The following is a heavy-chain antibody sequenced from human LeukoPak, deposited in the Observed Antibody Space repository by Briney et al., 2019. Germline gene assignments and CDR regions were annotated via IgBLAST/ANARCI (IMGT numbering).Heavy chain of an antibody. CDR1: GYTFTSYG. CDR2: INPSGGST. CDR3: ARVATSYYYDSSGSNWFDP. J-gene: IGHJ5*02. V-gene: IGHV1-46*01. Sequence: GASVKVSCKASGYTFTSYGISWVRQAPGQGLEWMGIINPSGGSTSYAQKFQGRVTMTRDTSTSIVYMELSSLRSEDTAVYYCARVATSYYYDSSGSNWFDPWGQGTLVTVSS. D-gene: IGHD3-22*01.